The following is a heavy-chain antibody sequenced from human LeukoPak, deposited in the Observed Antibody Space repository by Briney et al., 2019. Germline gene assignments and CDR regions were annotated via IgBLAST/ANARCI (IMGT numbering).Heavy chain of an antibody. CDR2: IYSGGST. CDR3: ARDPPAVAANTYG. Sequence: GGSLRLSCAASGVTFGNNYRNWVRQAPGKGLEWVSLIYSGGSTHYADSVKGRFTISRGNSKNTLYLQMNSLRVDDTAVYYCARDPPAVAANTYGWGQGTLVTVSS. D-gene: IGHD6-6*01. CDR1: GVTFGNNY. J-gene: IGHJ4*02. V-gene: IGHV3-66*01.